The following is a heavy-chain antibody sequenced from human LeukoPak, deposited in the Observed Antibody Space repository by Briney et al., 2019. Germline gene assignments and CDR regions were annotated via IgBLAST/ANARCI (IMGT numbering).Heavy chain of an antibody. CDR1: GYSFTSYW. CDR2: IYPGDSDT. Sequence: GESLRISCKGSGYSFTSYWIGWVRQMPGKGLEWMRIIYPGDSDTRYSPSFQGQVTISADKSISTAYPQWSSLKASDTAMYYCARPSRGMVPDYWGQGTLVTVSS. V-gene: IGHV5-51*01. CDR3: ARPSRGMVPDY. D-gene: IGHD3-10*01. J-gene: IGHJ4*02.